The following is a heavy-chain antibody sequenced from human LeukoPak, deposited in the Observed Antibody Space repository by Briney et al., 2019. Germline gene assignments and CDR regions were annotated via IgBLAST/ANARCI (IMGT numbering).Heavy chain of an antibody. CDR3: ARPYDSSGYYWS. D-gene: IGHD3-22*01. V-gene: IGHV4-61*05. CDR2: KDYSGST. CDR1: GGSIGSSRYY. J-gene: IGHJ4*02. Sequence: SETLSLTCTVSGGSIGSSRYYWSWIRQPPGKGLEWIGYKDYSGSTNYNRSLKSRVTISVDTSKNQFSLKLSSVTAADTAVYYCARPYDSSGYYWSWGQGTLVTVSS.